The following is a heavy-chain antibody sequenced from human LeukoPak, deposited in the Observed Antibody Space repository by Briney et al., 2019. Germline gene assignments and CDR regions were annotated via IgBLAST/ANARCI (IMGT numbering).Heavy chain of an antibody. CDR3: ARRITMVRDQWFDP. Sequence: PSETLSLTCTVSGGSISSYYWSWIRQPPGKGLEWIGYIYYSGSTNYNPSLKSRVTISVDTSKNQFSLKLSSVTAADTAVYYCARRITMVRDQWFDPWGQGTLVTVSS. D-gene: IGHD3-10*01. CDR1: GGSISSYY. CDR2: IYYSGST. J-gene: IGHJ5*02. V-gene: IGHV4-59*08.